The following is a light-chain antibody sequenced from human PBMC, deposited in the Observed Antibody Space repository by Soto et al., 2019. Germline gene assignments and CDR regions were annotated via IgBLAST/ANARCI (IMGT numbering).Light chain of an antibody. CDR2: GAS. Sequence: EIVLTQSPGTLSLSPGERATLSCRASQSVSSSYLAWYQQKPGQAPRLLIYGASSRATGIPDRFSGSGSGTDFTLTISRLEPEDFAGYYCQQYGSSTPITFGPGTKVDIK. J-gene: IGKJ3*01. CDR3: QQYGSSTPIT. V-gene: IGKV3-20*01. CDR1: QSVSSSY.